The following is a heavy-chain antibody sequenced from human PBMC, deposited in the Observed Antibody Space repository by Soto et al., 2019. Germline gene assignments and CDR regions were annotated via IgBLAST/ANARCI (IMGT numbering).Heavy chain of an antibody. V-gene: IGHV5-10-1*01. Sequence: PGESLKISCKGSGYNFTSYWIIWVRQMPGKGLEWMGNIDPTDSFTNYSPSFQGHVTISTDKSMSTAYLQWGTLKDSDTAMYYCARRGSDFWSGLDVWGQGDTVTVSS. J-gene: IGHJ6*02. CDR3: ARRGSDFWSGLDV. D-gene: IGHD3-3*01. CDR1: GYNFTSYW. CDR2: IDPTDSFT.